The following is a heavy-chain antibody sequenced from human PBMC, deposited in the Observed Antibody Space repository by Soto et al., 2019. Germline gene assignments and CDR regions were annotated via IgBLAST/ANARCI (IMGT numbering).Heavy chain of an antibody. Sequence: GGSLRLSCAASGFTVSSNYMSWVRQAPGKGLEWVSVIYSGGSTYHADSVRGRFTISRDNSKNTLYLQMKSLRAEDTAVYYCARDPPATRHGMDVWGQGTTVTVSS. J-gene: IGHJ6*02. CDR3: ARDPPATRHGMDV. CDR2: IYSGGST. CDR1: GFTVSSNY. V-gene: IGHV3-53*01.